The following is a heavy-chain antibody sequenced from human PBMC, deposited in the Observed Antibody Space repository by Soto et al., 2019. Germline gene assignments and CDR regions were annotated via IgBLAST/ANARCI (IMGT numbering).Heavy chain of an antibody. D-gene: IGHD1-1*01. CDR1: GFIFSTYG. CDR2: ISYDGSNE. Sequence: QVQLVQSGGGVVQPGRSLRLSCVASGFIFSTYGMHWVRQVPGKGLEWVAHISYDGSNEYYSDSVKGRFTVSRDNVKNTLELQINGLKTEDTALYYCTKEYIVGTTWGYFESWGQGARVIVSS. CDR3: TKEYIVGTTWGYFES. V-gene: IGHV3-30*18. J-gene: IGHJ4*02.